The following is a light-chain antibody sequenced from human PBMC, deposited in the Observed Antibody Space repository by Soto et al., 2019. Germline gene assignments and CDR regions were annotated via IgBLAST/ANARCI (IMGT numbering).Light chain of an antibody. V-gene: IGKV3-20*01. CDR1: QSVSSY. CDR3: QQYEAVVT. Sequence: DIVLTQSPPTLSLSPGESAPLSCIASQSVSSYLAWYQQKPGRALRLLIDGASTRATGIPDRFSGSGSGTDFPLTISRLEPEYVAVYYCQQYEAVVTFGQGTKVDIK. CDR2: GAS. J-gene: IGKJ1*01.